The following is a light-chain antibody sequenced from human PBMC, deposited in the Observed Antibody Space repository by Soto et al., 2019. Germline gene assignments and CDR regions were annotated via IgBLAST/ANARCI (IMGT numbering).Light chain of an antibody. J-gene: IGKJ1*01. V-gene: IGKV3-15*01. CDR1: QSVSSN. CDR2: DAS. CDR3: QQYDDWPET. Sequence: VLTQAAATLSVSPGERATLSCRASQSVSSNLAWYQQKPGQAPRLLIYDASTRATGIPARFSGSGSGTEFTLTISSLQSEDLAVYYCQQYDDWPETFGQGTKV.